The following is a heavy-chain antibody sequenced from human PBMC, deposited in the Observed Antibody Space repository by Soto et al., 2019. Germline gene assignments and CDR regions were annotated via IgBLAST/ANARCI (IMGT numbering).Heavy chain of an antibody. CDR2: ITNRGTGDTN. Sequence: EVQLVESGGGLVQSGGSLRLSCTASGFTVSDHYMDWVRQAPGKGLEWVGQITNRGTGDTNSYAASVKGRFTVSKDESRNSLYLQMNSLKSEDAAVYYCASSTTQMLNDWGQGTLVAVAS. CDR1: GFTVSDHY. D-gene: IGHD3-10*02. CDR3: ASSTTQMLND. J-gene: IGHJ4*02. V-gene: IGHV3-72*01.